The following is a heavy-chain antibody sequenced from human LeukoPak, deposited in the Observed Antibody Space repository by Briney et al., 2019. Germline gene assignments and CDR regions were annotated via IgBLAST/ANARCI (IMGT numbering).Heavy chain of an antibody. J-gene: IGHJ4*02. Sequence: GGSLRLSCAASGFTFSSFPMSWVRQAPGKGLEWVSVISGGGVSTYYADSVKGRFTISRDNSKNTLYLQMNSLRAEDTAVYYCAKALYGDSYFDYWGQGTLVTVSS. CDR1: GFTFSSFP. V-gene: IGHV3-23*01. CDR2: ISGGGVST. D-gene: IGHD4-17*01. CDR3: AKALYGDSYFDY.